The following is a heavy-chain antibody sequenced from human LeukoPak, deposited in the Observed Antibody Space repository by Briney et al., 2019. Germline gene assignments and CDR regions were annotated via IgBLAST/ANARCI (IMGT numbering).Heavy chain of an antibody. Sequence: SETLSLTCTVSGGSISSGSYYWSWIRQPAGKGLEWIGRIYTSGSTNYNPSLKSRVTISVDTSKNQFSLKLSSVTAADTAVYYCAREAVGAAAGTGAFDIWGQGTMVTVSS. V-gene: IGHV4-61*02. D-gene: IGHD6-13*01. CDR2: IYTSGST. J-gene: IGHJ3*02. CDR3: AREAVGAAAGTGAFDI. CDR1: GGSISSGSYY.